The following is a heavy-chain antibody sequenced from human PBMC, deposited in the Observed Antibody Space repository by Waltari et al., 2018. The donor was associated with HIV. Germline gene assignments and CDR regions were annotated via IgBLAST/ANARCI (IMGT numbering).Heavy chain of an antibody. CDR1: GGSISSYY. CDR3: ARGGWSYYYYGMDV. Sequence: QVQLQESGPGLVKPSETLSLTCTVSGGSISSYYWRWIRQPPGKGLEWIGYIYYSGSTNYNPSLKSRVTISVDTSKNQFSLKLSSVTAADTAVYYCARGGWSYYYYGMDVWGQGTTVTVSS. CDR2: IYYSGST. D-gene: IGHD1-26*01. J-gene: IGHJ6*02. V-gene: IGHV4-59*01.